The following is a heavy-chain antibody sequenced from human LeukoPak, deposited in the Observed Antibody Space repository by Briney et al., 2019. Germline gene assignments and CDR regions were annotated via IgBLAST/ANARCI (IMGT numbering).Heavy chain of an antibody. CDR1: EFTFW. V-gene: IGHV3-74*01. J-gene: IGHJ4*02. CDR3: GNLD. CDR2: INGDGSST. Sequence: GGSLRLSCAASEFTFWMHWVRQAPGTGLVWVSQINGDGSSTSYADSVKGRFTISRDNAKNTLYLQMNSLRAEDTAVYYCGNLDWGQGTLVTVSS.